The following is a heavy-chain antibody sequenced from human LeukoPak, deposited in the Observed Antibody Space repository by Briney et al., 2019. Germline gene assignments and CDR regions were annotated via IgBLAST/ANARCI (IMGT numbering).Heavy chain of an antibody. CDR2: MFHSGST. CDR3: ARGEDFERYYLAY. D-gene: IGHD3-9*01. J-gene: IGHJ4*02. Sequence: SETLSLTCTVSGYSISSGYYWGWIRQPPGKGLEWIGSMFHSGSTYYNPSLKSRVTMSVDTSKNQFSLKLSSVTAADTAVYFCARGEDFERYYLAYWGQGTLVTVSS. V-gene: IGHV4-38-2*02. CDR1: GYSISSGYY.